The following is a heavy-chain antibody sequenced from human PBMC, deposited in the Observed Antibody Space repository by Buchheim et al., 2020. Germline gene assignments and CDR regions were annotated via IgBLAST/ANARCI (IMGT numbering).Heavy chain of an antibody. V-gene: IGHV3-66*01. J-gene: IGHJ4*02. CDR3: AKAPYYDFWSGYYDDYFDY. Sequence: EVQLVESGGGLVQPGGSLRLSCAASGFTVSSNYMSWVRQAPGKGLEWVSVIYSGGSTYYADSVKGRFTISRDNSKNTLYLQMNSLRAEDTAVYYCAKAPYYDFWSGYYDDYFDYWGQGTL. CDR1: GFTVSSNY. CDR2: IYSGGST. D-gene: IGHD3-3*01.